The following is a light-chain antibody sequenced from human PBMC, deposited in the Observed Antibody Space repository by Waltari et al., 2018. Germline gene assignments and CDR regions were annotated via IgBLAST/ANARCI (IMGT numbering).Light chain of an antibody. CDR2: AVS. Sequence: DIQMTQSPSSLSASVGARVTITCRASQGISNYLSWFQQKPGKTPKRLIFAVSSLESGVPSRFSGSGSGTEFTLTISSLQPEDFAVYYCLQYNNKPYSFGQGTKVEIK. V-gene: IGKV1-17*01. J-gene: IGKJ2*03. CDR1: QGISNY. CDR3: LQYNNKPYS.